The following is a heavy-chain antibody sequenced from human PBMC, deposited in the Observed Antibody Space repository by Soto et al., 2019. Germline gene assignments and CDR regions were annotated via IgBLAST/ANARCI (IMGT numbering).Heavy chain of an antibody. CDR3: ARVYSSSYHYFDY. CDR1: GFTFSSHW. J-gene: IGHJ4*02. V-gene: IGHV3-7*01. D-gene: IGHD6-13*01. CDR2: IKGDGSLI. Sequence: PGGSLRLSCAASGFTFSSHWMSWVRQAPGKGLEWVANIKGDGSLIHYVDSVKGRFTISRDNAKNSVFLQMNSLRAEDTAVYYCARVYSSSYHYFDYWGQGTLVTVSS.